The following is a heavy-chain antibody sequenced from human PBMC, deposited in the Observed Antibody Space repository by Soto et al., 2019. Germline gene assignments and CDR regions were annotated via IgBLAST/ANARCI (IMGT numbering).Heavy chain of an antibody. CDR3: ARDRTAASADY. V-gene: IGHV3-74*01. CDR2: INKDGSST. D-gene: IGHD6-13*01. J-gene: IGHJ4*02. CDR1: GFTFSNSW. Sequence: EVPLVESGGGLVQPGGSLRLSCAASGFTFSNSWMHWVRQVPGKGLVWVSHINKDGSSTTYAGSVKGRFTISRDNAKSTLYLQMDSLRVDDTAVYYCARDRTAASADYWGQGTLVSVSS.